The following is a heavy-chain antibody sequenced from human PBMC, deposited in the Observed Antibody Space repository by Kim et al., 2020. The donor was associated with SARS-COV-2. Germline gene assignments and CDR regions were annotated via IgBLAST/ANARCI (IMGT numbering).Heavy chain of an antibody. CDR3: ARDRYGDYLTDC. V-gene: IGHV3-21*01. J-gene: IGHJ4*02. CDR1: GFTFTTYS. D-gene: IGHD4-17*01. CDR2: ISGGSNNI. Sequence: GGSLRLSCAASGFTFTTYSMNWVRQAPGKGLEWVASISGGSNNIYYADSVRGRFTVSRDNAKNSLYLQMYSLRAEDTAVYYCARDRYGDYLTDCWGQGTLVTVSS.